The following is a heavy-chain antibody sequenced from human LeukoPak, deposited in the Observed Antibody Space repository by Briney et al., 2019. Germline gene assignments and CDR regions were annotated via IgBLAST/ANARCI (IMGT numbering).Heavy chain of an antibody. J-gene: IGHJ5*02. D-gene: IGHD4-17*01. V-gene: IGHV4-34*01. CDR2: INHSGST. Sequence: PSETLSLTCAVYGGSFSGYYWSWIRQPPGKGLEWIGEINHSGSTNYNPSLKSRVTISVDTSKNQFSLKLSSVTAADTAVYYCATLTTVTTGNWFDPWGQGTLVTVSS. CDR1: GGSFSGYY. CDR3: ATLTTVTTGNWFDP.